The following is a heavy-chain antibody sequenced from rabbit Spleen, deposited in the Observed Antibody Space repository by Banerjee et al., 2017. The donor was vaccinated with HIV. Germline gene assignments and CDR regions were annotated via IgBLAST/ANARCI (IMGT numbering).Heavy chain of an antibody. J-gene: IGHJ4*01. Sequence: QQQLVESGGGLVKPGASLTLTCKASGFSFSSGYDMCWVRQAPGKGLEWIGYIDPVFGITYYANWVNGRFTISRSTSLNTVDLKMTSLTAADTATYFCARNLENYAGSSYLDLWGPGTLVTVS. CDR1: GFSFSSGYD. CDR2: IDPVFGIT. V-gene: IGHV1S43*01. D-gene: IGHD8-1*01. CDR3: ARNLENYAGSSYLDL.